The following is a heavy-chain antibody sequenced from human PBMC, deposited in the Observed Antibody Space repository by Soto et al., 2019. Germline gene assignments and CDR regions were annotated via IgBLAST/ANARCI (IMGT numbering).Heavy chain of an antibody. D-gene: IGHD3-3*01. Sequence: QITLNESGPTVVRPTETLTLTCRFSGFSLTTSGVGVGWIRQSPGKAPEWLALIYWDDDKRYSASLKSRLTLTKETSKNQVVLTVSDLDPTDTATYYCAHRVLRTVFGLVTTTAIYVDFWGQGAPVAVSS. V-gene: IGHV2-5*02. J-gene: IGHJ4*02. CDR2: IYWDDDK. CDR1: GFSLTTSGVG. CDR3: AHRVLRTVFGLVTTTAIYVDF.